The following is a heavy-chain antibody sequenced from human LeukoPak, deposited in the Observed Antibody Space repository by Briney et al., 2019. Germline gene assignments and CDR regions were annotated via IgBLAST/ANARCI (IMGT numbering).Heavy chain of an antibody. J-gene: IGHJ4*02. CDR3: ATVGEY. Sequence: TGGSLRFSCGGSGFTFSTYAMNGVRQAPGKGLEWVSYISSSGSTIYYADSVQGRFTISRDNAKNTVDRQMNGLRAEDTTVYYCATVGEYWGQGTLVTVSS. D-gene: IGHD1-1*01. CDR1: GFTFSTYA. V-gene: IGHV3-48*03. CDR2: ISSSGSTI.